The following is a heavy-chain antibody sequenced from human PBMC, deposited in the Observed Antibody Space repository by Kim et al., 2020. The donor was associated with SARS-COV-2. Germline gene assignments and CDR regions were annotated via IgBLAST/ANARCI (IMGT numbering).Heavy chain of an antibody. CDR3: ASPGPALRYSGSYYQWYFDL. V-gene: IGHV3-21*01. D-gene: IGHD1-26*01. CDR1: GFTFSSYS. J-gene: IGHJ2*01. CDR2: ISSSSSYI. Sequence: GGSLRLSCAASGFTFSSYSMNWVRQAPGKGLEWVSSISSSSSYIYYADSVKGRFTISRDNAKNSLYLQMNSLRAEDTAVYYCASPGPALRYSGSYYQWYFDLWGRGTLVTVSS.